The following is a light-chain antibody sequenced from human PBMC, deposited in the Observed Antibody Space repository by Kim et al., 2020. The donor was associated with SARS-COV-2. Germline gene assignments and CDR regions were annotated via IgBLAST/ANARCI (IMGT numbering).Light chain of an antibody. CDR3: QAWDGTSVV. Sequence: SMSPGQTASITCSGDKLGDKYACWYQQKPGQSPLMLIYQDNKRPSGIPERFSGSKSGDTATLAISGTQAMDEADYYCQAWDGTSVVFGGGTKLTVL. V-gene: IGLV3-1*01. CDR1: KLGDKY. CDR2: QDN. J-gene: IGLJ2*01.